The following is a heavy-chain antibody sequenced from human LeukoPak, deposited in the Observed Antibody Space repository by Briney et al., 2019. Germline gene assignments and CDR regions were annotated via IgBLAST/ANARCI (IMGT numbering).Heavy chain of an antibody. CDR1: GFSFSSYW. V-gene: IGHV3-7*01. J-gene: IGHJ4*02. Sequence: PGGSLRLSCAASGFSFSSYWMSWVRQAPGKGLGWVANIKQDGSEKYYVDSAKGRFTISRDNAKNSLYLQMNSLTAEDTAVYYCATDLGSSRPNFWGQGILVTVSS. D-gene: IGHD6-13*01. CDR2: IKQDGSEK. CDR3: ATDLGSSRPNF.